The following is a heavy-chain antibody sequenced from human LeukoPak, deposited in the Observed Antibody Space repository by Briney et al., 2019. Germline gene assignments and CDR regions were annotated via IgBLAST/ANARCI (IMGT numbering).Heavy chain of an antibody. J-gene: IGHJ5*02. CDR1: GGSFSGYY. Sequence: SETLSLTCAVYGGSFSGYYWSWIRQPPGKGLEWVGEINHSGSTNYNPSLKSRVTISVDTSKNQFSLKLSSVTAADTAVYYCARLRFVGSNWYASSGVVNWFDPWGQGTLVTVSS. CDR3: ARLRFVGSNWYASSGVVNWFDP. V-gene: IGHV4-34*01. D-gene: IGHD6-13*01. CDR2: INHSGST.